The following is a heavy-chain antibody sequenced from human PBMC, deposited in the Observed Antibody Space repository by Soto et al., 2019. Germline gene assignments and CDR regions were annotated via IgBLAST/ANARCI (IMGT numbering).Heavy chain of an antibody. D-gene: IGHD2-15*01. CDR1: SDSISRSHW. CDR2: IYYSGSV. Sequence: SETLSLTCAVSSDSISRSHWLTWVRQSPGKGLEWLGDIYYSGSVYYNPSLRSRISISMDKSNNQFSLNLSSVTAADTAVYYCAKQSSFCSGGSCYFIYNDYWGQGTLVTVSS. J-gene: IGHJ4*02. CDR3: AKQSSFCSGGSCYFIYNDY. V-gene: IGHV4-4*02.